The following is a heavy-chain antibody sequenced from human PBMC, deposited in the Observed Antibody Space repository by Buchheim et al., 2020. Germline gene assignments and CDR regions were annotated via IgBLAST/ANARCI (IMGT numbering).Heavy chain of an antibody. V-gene: IGHV4-59*01. CDR2: IYHSGST. CDR1: GGSISSYY. Sequence: QVQLQESGPGLVKPSETLSLTCTVSGGSISSYYWSWIRPHPGKGLEWIGYIYHSGSTNYIPSLKSRVTISIETSKNQFSLKLSSVTAADTAVYYCARDIDYWGQGTL. J-gene: IGHJ4*01. CDR3: ARDIDY.